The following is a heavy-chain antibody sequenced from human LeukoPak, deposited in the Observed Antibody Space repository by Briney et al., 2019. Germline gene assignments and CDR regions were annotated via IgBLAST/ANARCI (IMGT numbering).Heavy chain of an antibody. D-gene: IGHD3-10*01. CDR1: GGSFSGYY. Sequence: SETLSLTCAVYGGSFSGYYWSWIRQPPGKGLEWIGEINHSGSTNYNPSLKSRVTISVDTSKNQFSLKLSSVTAADTAVHYCARERGPDDYWGQGTLVTVSS. V-gene: IGHV4-34*01. CDR3: ARERGPDDY. J-gene: IGHJ4*02. CDR2: INHSGST.